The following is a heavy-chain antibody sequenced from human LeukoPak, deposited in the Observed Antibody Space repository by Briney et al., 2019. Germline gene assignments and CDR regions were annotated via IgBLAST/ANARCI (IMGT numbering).Heavy chain of an antibody. V-gene: IGHV3-48*01. CDR1: GFTFGSYS. Sequence: GGSLRLSCVGSGFTFGSYSMNWVRHAPGKGLEWVSYIGHTGSITDYADSVKGRFPISRDNSKSTLNLQMTTLRAEDTAVYYCARWYCGTGSCYYDYWGQGTLVTVSS. D-gene: IGHD2-15*01. CDR2: IGHTGSIT. J-gene: IGHJ4*02. CDR3: ARWYCGTGSCYYDY.